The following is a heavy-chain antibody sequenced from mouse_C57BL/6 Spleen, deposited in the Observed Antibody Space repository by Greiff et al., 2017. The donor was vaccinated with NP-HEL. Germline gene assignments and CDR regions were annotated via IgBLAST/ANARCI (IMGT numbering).Heavy chain of an antibody. CDR2: IDPANGHT. J-gene: IGHJ3*01. Sequence: EVQLQQSVAELVRPGASVKLSCTASGFNIKNTYMHWVKQRPEQGLEWIGRIDPANGHTKYAPKFQGHATITSDTSSNTAYLQLSSLTSEDTASYYCARLGLIYYGNYVGAYWGQGTLVTVSA. CDR1: GFNIKNTY. V-gene: IGHV14-3*01. CDR3: ARLGLIYYGNYVGAY. D-gene: IGHD2-1*01.